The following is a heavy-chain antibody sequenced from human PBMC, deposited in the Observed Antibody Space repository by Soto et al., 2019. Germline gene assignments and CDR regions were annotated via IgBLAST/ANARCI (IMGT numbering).Heavy chain of an antibody. CDR3: AKGWGTMVRGVTPPFYYYYGMDV. Sequence: PGGSLRLSCAASGFTFDDYAMHWVRQAPGKGLEWVSGISWNSGSIGYADSVKGRFTISRDNAKNSLYLQMNSLRAEDTALYYCAKGWGTMVRGVTPPFYYYYGMDVWGQGTTVTVSS. CDR1: GFTFDDYA. D-gene: IGHD3-10*01. V-gene: IGHV3-9*01. CDR2: ISWNSGSI. J-gene: IGHJ6*02.